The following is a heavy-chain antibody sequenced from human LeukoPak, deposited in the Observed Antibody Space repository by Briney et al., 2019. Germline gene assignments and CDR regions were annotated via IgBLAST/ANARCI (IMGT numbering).Heavy chain of an antibody. V-gene: IGHV4-39*07. CDR1: GGSISSSSYY. Sequence: SETLSLTCTVSGGSISSSSYYWGWIRQPPGKGLEWIGSIYYSGSTNYNPSLKGRVTISVDTSKNQFSLKLSSVTAADTAVYYCARGDYYYYYYMDVWGKGTTVTISS. CDR2: IYYSGST. CDR3: ARGDYYYYYYMDV. J-gene: IGHJ6*03.